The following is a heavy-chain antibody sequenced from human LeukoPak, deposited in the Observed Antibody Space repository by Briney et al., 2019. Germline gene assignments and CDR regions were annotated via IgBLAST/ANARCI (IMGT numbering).Heavy chain of an antibody. CDR2: IHSSGSST. CDR1: GFTFSDYY. J-gene: IGHJ4*02. V-gene: IGHV3-11*04. CDR3: ARDLDLGVTRWLEPEFDY. Sequence: GGSLRLSCAASGFTFSDYYMSWIRQAPGKGLEWVSYIHSSGSSTYYADSVKGRFTISRDNAKNSLYLQMNSLRAEDTAVYYCARDLDLGVTRWLEPEFDYWGQGTLVTVSS. D-gene: IGHD5-24*01.